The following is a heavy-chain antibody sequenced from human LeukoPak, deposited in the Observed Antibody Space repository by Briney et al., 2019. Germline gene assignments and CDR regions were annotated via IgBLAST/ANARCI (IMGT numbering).Heavy chain of an antibody. D-gene: IGHD3-10*01. J-gene: IGHJ4*02. V-gene: IGHV3-74*01. CDR3: GRDVVLGSGSVDY. CDR1: GFTFTNHW. CDR2: IRPDGRET. Sequence: PGGSLRLSCAASGFTFTNHWMHWVRQAPGKGLVWVSRIRPDGRETNHAGSVKGRFTISRDNAKNTLYLQMNSLGDEDTAVYYYGRDVVLGSGSVDYWGQGVLVTVSS.